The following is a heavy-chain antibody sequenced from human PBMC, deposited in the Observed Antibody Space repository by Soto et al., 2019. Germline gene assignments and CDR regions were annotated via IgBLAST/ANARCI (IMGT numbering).Heavy chain of an antibody. J-gene: IGHJ4*02. CDR2: ISRSSSNI. Sequence: GGSLRLSCGASGFTFSSYSMNWVRQAPGKGLEWVAYISRSSSNIYYADSAKGRFTISRDNAKNSLYLQMNSLRAEDTAVYYCARAPHIAVAGTTFDYWGQGTLVTVSS. CDR3: ARAPHIAVAGTTFDY. CDR1: GFTFSSYS. V-gene: IGHV3-48*01. D-gene: IGHD6-19*01.